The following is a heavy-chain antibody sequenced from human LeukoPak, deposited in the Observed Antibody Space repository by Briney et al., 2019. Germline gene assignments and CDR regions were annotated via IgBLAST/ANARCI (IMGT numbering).Heavy chain of an antibody. V-gene: IGHV4-39*01. CDR2: IHYSGST. CDR3: TRHHDYGDKIDY. CDR1: GGSVTSASHY. J-gene: IGHJ4*02. Sequence: PSETLSLTCTVSGGSVTSASHYWAWIRQPPGEGLECIGSIHYSGSTYYSPSLKSRLTISGDTSKSQLSLKLTFVTAADTAVYYCTRHHDYGDKIDYWGQGTLVTVSS. D-gene: IGHD4-23*01.